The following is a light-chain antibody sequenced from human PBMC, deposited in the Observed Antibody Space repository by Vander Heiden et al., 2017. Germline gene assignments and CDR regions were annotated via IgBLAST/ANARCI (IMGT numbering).Light chain of an antibody. V-gene: IGKV4-1*01. CDR1: QSVLYSSNNNYY. J-gene: IGKJ2*01. CDR2: WAS. CDR3: QQEYSTPYT. Sequence: TQSPDSLAVSLGERATNNCKSSQSVLYSSNNNYYLAWYQHKPGQPPKVLIYWASTRASGVPDRFSGSGSGTDFTLTISSLQAEDVAVYYCQQEYSTPYTFGQRTKVDIK.